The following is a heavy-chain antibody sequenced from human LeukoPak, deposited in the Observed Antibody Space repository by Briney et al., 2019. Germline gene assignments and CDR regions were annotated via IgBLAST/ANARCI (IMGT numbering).Heavy chain of an antibody. D-gene: IGHD2-15*01. J-gene: IGHJ3*02. CDR3: ANLGYCSGGSCYSGAFDI. Sequence: GGSLRLSCAASGFPFSSYAMSWVRQAPGKGLEWVSAISGSGGATYYADSVKGRFTISRDNSKNTVHLLMNSLRAEDTAVYYCANLGYCSGGSCYSGAFDIWGQGTMVTVSS. CDR2: ISGSGGAT. CDR1: GFPFSSYA. V-gene: IGHV3-23*01.